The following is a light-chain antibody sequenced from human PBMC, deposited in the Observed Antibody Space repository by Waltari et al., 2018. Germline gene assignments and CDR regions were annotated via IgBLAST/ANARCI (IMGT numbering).Light chain of an antibody. V-gene: IGKV1-5*03. CDR2: KAS. CDR3: LQYNSYPWT. J-gene: IGKJ1*01. Sequence: DIQATQSPSTLSASVGDRVTITCRASQSIFVWLAWYQQKPGKAPRLLIYKASYLESGVPSRFSGSASGTAFTLTISSLQADDFATYYCLQYNSYPWTFDQGTTVESK. CDR1: QSIFVW.